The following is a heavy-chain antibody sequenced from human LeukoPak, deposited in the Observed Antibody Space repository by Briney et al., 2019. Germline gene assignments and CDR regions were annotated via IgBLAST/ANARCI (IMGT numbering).Heavy chain of an antibody. CDR2: IRYDGSNK. D-gene: IGHD5-12*01. Sequence: GGSLRLSCAASGFTFSRYGMHWVRQAPGKGLEWVAFIRYDGSNKYYADSVKGRFTISRDNSKNTLYLQMNSLTAEDTAVYYCAKDRYGSGYDYFNYWGRGTLVTVSS. J-gene: IGHJ4*02. V-gene: IGHV3-30*02. CDR1: GFTFSRYG. CDR3: AKDRYGSGYDYFNY.